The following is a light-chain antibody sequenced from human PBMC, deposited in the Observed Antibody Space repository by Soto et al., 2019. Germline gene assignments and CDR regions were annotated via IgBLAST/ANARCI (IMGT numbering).Light chain of an antibody. J-gene: IGKJ1*01. CDR2: EAS. V-gene: IGKV1-5*03. CDR1: QSISDS. Sequence: DIQMTQSPSTLSASVGDRDTITCRASQSISDSLAWYQQKPGKAPKLLIYEASSLKSGVPSRFSGSGSGTEYTLTISSLKPDDFATYYCQQYNGYWTFGQGTKVEIK. CDR3: QQYNGYWT.